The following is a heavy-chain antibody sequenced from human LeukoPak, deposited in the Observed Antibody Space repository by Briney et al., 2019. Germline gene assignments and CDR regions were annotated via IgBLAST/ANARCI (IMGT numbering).Heavy chain of an antibody. Sequence: PGGSLRPSCAASEFSFSSYWMHWVRQIPGKGLVWVSRISTDESTNYADSVKGRFTMSRDNAKKTLDLQMNSLRAEDTGVYYCTRDPGGGGARGHNWFDLWGQGTLVTVSS. CDR1: EFSFSSYW. J-gene: IGHJ5*02. CDR2: ISTDEST. V-gene: IGHV3-74*01. D-gene: IGHD2-21*01. CDR3: TRDPGGGGARGHNWFDL.